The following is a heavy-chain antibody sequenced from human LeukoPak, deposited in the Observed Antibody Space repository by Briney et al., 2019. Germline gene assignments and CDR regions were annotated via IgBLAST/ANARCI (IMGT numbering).Heavy chain of an antibody. D-gene: IGHD3-3*01. Sequence: ASVKVSCKASGYTFTGYYMHWVRQAPGQGLEWMGWINPNSGGTNYAQKFQGRVTITADKSTSTAYMELSSLRSEDTAVYYCAREFGQKRFHSLYGMDVWGQGTTVTVSS. V-gene: IGHV1-2*02. CDR1: GYTFTGYY. J-gene: IGHJ6*02. CDR3: AREFGQKRFHSLYGMDV. CDR2: INPNSGGT.